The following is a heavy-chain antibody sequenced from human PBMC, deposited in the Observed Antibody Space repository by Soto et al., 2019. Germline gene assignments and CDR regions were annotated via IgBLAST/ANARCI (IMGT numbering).Heavy chain of an antibody. V-gene: IGHV3-53*02. CDR3: ARKTDSGGDGGF. CDR1: GFSVSDNY. CDR2: IYSVGTA. J-gene: IGHJ4*02. D-gene: IGHD2-21*01. Sequence: EVRLVETGGGLIQPGGSLRLSCAVSGFSVSDNYMYWVRQAPGKGLEWVSVIYSVGTARYADSVRGRFTISRDKSKNTLYLQMNSLREEDTAVYHCARKTDSGGDGGFWGQGTLVTVSS.